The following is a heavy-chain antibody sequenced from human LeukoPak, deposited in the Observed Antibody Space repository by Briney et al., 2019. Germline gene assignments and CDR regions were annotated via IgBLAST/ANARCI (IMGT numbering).Heavy chain of an antibody. CDR3: ARGATAAAVGN. CDR2: INHSGST. Sequence: SETLSLTCAVYGGSFIGYYWSWIRQPPGKGLEWIGEINHSGSTNYNPSLKSRVTISVDTSKNQFSLKLSSVTAADTAVYYCARGATAAAVGNWGQGTLVTVSS. D-gene: IGHD6-13*01. CDR1: GGSFIGYY. J-gene: IGHJ4*02. V-gene: IGHV4-34*01.